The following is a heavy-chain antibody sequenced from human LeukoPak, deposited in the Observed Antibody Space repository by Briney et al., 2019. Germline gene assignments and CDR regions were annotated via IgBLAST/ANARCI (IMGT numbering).Heavy chain of an antibody. Sequence: GGSLRLSCAASGFTFSDYAMNWVRQAPGKGLEWVSYINTNSRTMYYADSVKGRFTISRDNSKNTLHLQMNSLRPEDTAVYYCAREGYHNSRGSQSWYTAAWGQGTLVIVSS. J-gene: IGHJ5*02. D-gene: IGHD2/OR15-2a*01. CDR3: AREGYHNSRGSQSWYTAA. CDR2: INTNSRTM. V-gene: IGHV3-48*01. CDR1: GFTFSDYA.